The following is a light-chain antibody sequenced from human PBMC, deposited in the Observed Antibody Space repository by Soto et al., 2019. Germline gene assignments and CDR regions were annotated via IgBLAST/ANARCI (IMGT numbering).Light chain of an antibody. CDR3: CSYAGSYTYV. CDR1: SSDVGGYNY. V-gene: IGLV2-11*01. CDR2: DVS. Sequence: QSVLTQPRSVSGSPGQSVTISCTGSSSDVGGYNYVSWYQQHPGKAPKLMIYDVSKRPSGVPDCFSGSKSDNTASLTISGLQAEDEADYYCCSYAGSYTYVFGTGTKVTVL. J-gene: IGLJ1*01.